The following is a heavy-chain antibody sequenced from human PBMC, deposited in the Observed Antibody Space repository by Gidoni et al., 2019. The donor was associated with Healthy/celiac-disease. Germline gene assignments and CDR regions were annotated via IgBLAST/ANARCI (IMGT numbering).Heavy chain of an antibody. D-gene: IGHD2-15*01. V-gene: IGHV1-69*01. CDR1: GGTFSSYA. CDR3: ARDNTLYCSGGSCYSHAFDI. Sequence: QVQLVQSGAEVNKPGSSVKVSCKASGGTFSSYAIRWLRQAPGQGLEWMGGIIPIFGTANYAQKFQGRVTITADESTSTAYMELSSLRSEDTAVYYCARDNTLYCSGGSCYSHAFDIWGQGTMVTVSS. CDR2: IIPIFGTA. J-gene: IGHJ3*02.